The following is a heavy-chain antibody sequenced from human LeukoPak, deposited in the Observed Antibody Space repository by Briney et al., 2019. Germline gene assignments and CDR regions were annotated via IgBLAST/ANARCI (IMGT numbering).Heavy chain of an antibody. CDR3: ARGGNWNSYYFDY. V-gene: IGHV4-61*09. Sequence: SETLSLTCTVSGGSIRSGSYSWSWLRQPAGKGLEWIGHIFTSGSTNYNPSLKSRVTISVDTSRNQFSLKLSSVTAADTAVYYCARGGNWNSYYFDYWGQGTLVTVSS. J-gene: IGHJ4*02. D-gene: IGHD1-1*01. CDR1: GGSIRSGSYS. CDR2: IFTSGST.